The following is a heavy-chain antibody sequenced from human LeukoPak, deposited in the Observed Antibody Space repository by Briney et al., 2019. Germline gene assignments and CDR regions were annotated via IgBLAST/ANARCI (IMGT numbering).Heavy chain of an antibody. D-gene: IGHD2-15*01. V-gene: IGHV1-18*01. CDR3: ARVALGSWYFDL. Sequence: ASVRVSCKASGYTFSSYAISWVRQAPGQGLEWMGWISTYNGNTNYAQKFQGRVTLTTDTSTSTGYMDLRSLRSDDTAVYHCARVALGSWYFDLWGRGTLVTVSS. CDR2: ISTYNGNT. CDR1: GYTFSSYA. J-gene: IGHJ2*01.